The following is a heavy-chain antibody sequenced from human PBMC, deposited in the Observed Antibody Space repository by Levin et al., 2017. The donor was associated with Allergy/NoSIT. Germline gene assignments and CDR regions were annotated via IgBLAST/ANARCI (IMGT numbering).Heavy chain of an antibody. Sequence: QAGGSLRLSCAASGFTFSGSDIHWVRQAPGKGLEWLGLIRIKANGHATAYAASVEGRFIIFRDDSKSTAYLQMNSLTTGDTAMYYCMETLTPTDSWGQGTLVTVSS. CDR2: IRIKANGHAT. J-gene: IGHJ5*01. CDR1: GFTFSGSD. CDR3: METLTPTDS. D-gene: IGHD4-23*01. V-gene: IGHV3-73*01.